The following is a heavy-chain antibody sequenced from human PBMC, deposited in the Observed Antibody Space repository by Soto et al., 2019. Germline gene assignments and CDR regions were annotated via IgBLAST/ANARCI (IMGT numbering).Heavy chain of an antibody. CDR3: ASLGVGDWANYYYYAGMYV. CDR2: VTANGGST. Sequence: EVQLLESGGGFVQPGGSLRLSCAATGFTFSVYAMTWVRQAPGKGLEWVSAVTANGGSTYSADSVKGRFTISRDNSKNTLFLQMNSLRAEDTAVYYCASLGVGDWANYYYYAGMYVWGQGTTVTVSS. D-gene: IGHD2-21*02. CDR1: GFTFSVYA. J-gene: IGHJ6*02. V-gene: IGHV3-23*01.